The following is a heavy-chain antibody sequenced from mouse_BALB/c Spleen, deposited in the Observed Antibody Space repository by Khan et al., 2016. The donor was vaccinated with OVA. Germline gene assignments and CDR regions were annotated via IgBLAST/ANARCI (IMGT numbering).Heavy chain of an antibody. J-gene: IGHJ1*01. CDR3: AISNYGSHWYVDV. CDR1: GYSFISYY. Sequence: QVQLQQSGRELVKPGASVKMSCKASGYSFISYYIHWVKQRPGQGLEWIGWIFPVDGRSKYNEKFKGKTALTADTSSSTAYMLLSSLTSEDSAIYFCAISNYGSHWYVDVWGAGTTVTVST. D-gene: IGHD1-1*01. V-gene: IGHV1S56*01. CDR2: IFPVDGRS.